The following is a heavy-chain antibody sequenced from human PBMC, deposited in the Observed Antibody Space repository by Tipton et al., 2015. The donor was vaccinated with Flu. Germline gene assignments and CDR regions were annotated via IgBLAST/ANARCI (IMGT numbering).Heavy chain of an antibody. J-gene: IGHJ5*01. Sequence: LRLSCTVSGGSMSSFYWSWIRQPAGKGLERVGRIYASGSTNYNPSLKSRLTMSVDTSKNQFSLKLSSVTAADTAVYYCARGSGSGTYMIFDFWGQGTLVTVSS. D-gene: IGHD3-10*01. CDR3: ARGSGSGTYMIFDF. V-gene: IGHV4-4*07. CDR2: IYASGST. CDR1: GGSMSSFY.